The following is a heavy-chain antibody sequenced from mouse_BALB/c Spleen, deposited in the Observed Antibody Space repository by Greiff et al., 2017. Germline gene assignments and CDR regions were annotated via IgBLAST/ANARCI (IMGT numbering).Heavy chain of an antibody. D-gene: IGHD4-1*01. J-gene: IGHJ3*01. CDR2: IWAGGST. V-gene: IGHV2-9*02. CDR1: GFSLTSYG. Sequence: QVQLKESGPGLVAPSQSLSITCTVSGFSLTSYGVHWVRQPPGKGLEWLGVIWAGGSTNYNSALMSGLSISKDNSKSQVFLKMNSLQTDDTAMYYCARDPSLGRGFAYWGQGTLVTVSA. CDR3: ARDPSLGRGFAY.